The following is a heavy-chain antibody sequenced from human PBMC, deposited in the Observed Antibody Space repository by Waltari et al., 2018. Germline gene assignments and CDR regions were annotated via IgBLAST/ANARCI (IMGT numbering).Heavy chain of an antibody. CDR3: ARDNYYDSSGYCDY. CDR1: GFTFSSYA. V-gene: IGHV3-21*01. J-gene: IGHJ4*02. CDR2: ISSSSSYI. D-gene: IGHD3-22*01. Sequence: EVQLLESGGGLVQPGGSLRLSCAASGFTFSSYAMSWVRQAPGKGLEWVSSISSSSSYIYYADSVKGRFTISRDNAKNSLYLQMNSLRAEDTAVYYCARDNYYDSSGYCDYWGQGTLVTVSS.